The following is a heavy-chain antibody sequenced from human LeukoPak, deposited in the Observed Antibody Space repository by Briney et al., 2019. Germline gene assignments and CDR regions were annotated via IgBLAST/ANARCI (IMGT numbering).Heavy chain of an antibody. D-gene: IGHD5-18*01. CDR1: GFSLSSSGLC. V-gene: IGHV2-70*11. CDR3: ARTRLVDTTLFTDY. Sequence: SGPALVKPTQTLTLTCTFAGFSLSSSGLCVTWIRQPPGKALEWLARIDWSDDKYYSTSMKTRLTIYKGTSQNQVVLRMTNMDPVDTATYYCARTRLVDTTLFTDYWGQGILVTVSS. J-gene: IGHJ4*02. CDR2: IDWSDDK.